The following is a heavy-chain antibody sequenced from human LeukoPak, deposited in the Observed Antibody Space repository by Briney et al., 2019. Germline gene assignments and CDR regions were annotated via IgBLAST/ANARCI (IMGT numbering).Heavy chain of an antibody. V-gene: IGHV4-59*01. CDR2: IYHSGET. J-gene: IGHJ3*02. CDR1: GGSITGYY. CDR3: ARDGEGGYSGYDYAFDI. Sequence: SETLSFTCTVSGGSITGYYQWIRQPPGKGLEWIGYIYHSGETNYNPSLKSRVTISVDTSKNQFSLKLSSVTAADTAVYYCARDGEGGYSGYDYAFDIWGQGTKVTVSS. D-gene: IGHD5-12*01.